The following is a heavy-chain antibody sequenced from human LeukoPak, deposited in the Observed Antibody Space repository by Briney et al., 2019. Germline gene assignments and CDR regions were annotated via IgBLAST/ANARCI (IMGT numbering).Heavy chain of an antibody. V-gene: IGHV3-23*01. CDR1: GFTFSSYA. CDR3: EKKRTPVAGTNYFDY. Sequence: GGSLRLSCAASGFTFSSYAMSWVRQAPGKGLEWVSAVSAGGDNTYYAESVKGRFTISRDNSKNTVYLQMTSVTAEDTARYYCEKKRTPVAGTNYFDYWGQGILVTVSS. CDR2: VSAGGDNT. J-gene: IGHJ4*02. D-gene: IGHD6-19*01.